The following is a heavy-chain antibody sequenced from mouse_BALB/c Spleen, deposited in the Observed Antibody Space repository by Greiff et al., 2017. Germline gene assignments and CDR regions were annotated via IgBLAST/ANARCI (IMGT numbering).Heavy chain of an antibody. CDR2: IYPGSCNT. CDR3: SRGDYAMDY. J-gene: IGHJ4*01. V-gene: IGHV1-77*01. CDR1: GYTFTDYY. Sequence: VKLVESGAELARPGASVKLSCKASGYTFTDYYINWVKQRTGQGLEWIGEIYPGSCNTYYNEKFKGKATLTADKSSSTAYMQLSSLTSEDSAVYFCSRGDYAMDYWGQGTSVTVSS.